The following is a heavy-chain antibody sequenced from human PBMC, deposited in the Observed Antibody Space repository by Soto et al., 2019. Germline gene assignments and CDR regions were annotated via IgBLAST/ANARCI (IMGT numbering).Heavy chain of an antibody. J-gene: IGHJ3*02. V-gene: IGHV4-34*01. Sequence: QVQLQQWGAGLLKPSETLSLTCAVYGGSFSGYYWSWIRQPPGKGLEWIGEINHSGSTNYNPSLKSRVTISVDTSKTQCSMKLGSVIAADTSVYYCGSRIMIVVVMVDAFDIWGQGTMVTVSS. CDR2: INHSGST. CDR1: GGSFSGYY. D-gene: IGHD3-22*01. CDR3: GSRIMIVVVMVDAFDI.